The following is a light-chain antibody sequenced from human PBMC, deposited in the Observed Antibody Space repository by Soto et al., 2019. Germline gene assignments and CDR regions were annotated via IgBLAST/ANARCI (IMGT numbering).Light chain of an antibody. Sequence: DNHISQPPSSLSASPGDRVXITCXASQSISSYLNWYQQKXGKDPKLXIYAASSLQSGVPSRFSGSGSGTDFTLTISSLQPEDFATYYCQQRYSTTLTFGGGTEVDIK. J-gene: IGKJ4*01. CDR1: QSISSY. CDR2: AAS. V-gene: IGKV1-39*01. CDR3: QQRYSTTLT.